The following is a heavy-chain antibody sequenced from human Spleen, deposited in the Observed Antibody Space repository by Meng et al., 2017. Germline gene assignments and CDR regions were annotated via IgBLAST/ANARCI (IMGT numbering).Heavy chain of an antibody. CDR3: AREALLWSGDGAGWFDP. V-gene: IGHV4-61*01. CDR1: GFSISSGYY. J-gene: IGHJ5*02. CDR2: IYYSGST. D-gene: IGHD3-10*01. Sequence: GSLRLSCTVSGFSISSGYYWSWIRQPPGKGLEWIGYIYYSGSTNYNPSLKSRVTISVDTSKNQFSLKLSSVTAADTAVYSCAREALLWSGDGAGWFDPWGQGTLVTVSS.